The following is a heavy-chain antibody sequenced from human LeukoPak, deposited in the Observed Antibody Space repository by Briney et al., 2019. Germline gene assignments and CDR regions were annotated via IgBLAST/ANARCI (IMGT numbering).Heavy chain of an antibody. CDR3: ARSLSYDSSGGFDY. Sequence: ASVKVSCKASGYTFTSYGISWVRQAPGQGLEWMGWISAYNGNTNYAQKFQGRVTMTRDTSISTAYMELSRLRSDDTAVYYCARSLSYDSSGGFDYWGQGTLVTVSS. J-gene: IGHJ4*02. V-gene: IGHV1-18*01. CDR1: GYTFTSYG. CDR2: ISAYNGNT. D-gene: IGHD3-22*01.